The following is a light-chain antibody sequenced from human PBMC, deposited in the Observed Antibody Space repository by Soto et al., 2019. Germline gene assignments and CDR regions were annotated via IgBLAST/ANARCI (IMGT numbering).Light chain of an antibody. CDR2: VAS. CDR1: QSVNQK. J-gene: IGKJ2*01. Sequence: EIVLTQSPATLSVSPGERATLSCRASQSVNQKLGWYQQKPGQAPRLLIYVASHRATGIPARFSGSGSGTEYTLTISNLQAEDFAVYYCQQFNNWPHTFGQGTKVDTK. CDR3: QQFNNWPHT. V-gene: IGKV3-15*01.